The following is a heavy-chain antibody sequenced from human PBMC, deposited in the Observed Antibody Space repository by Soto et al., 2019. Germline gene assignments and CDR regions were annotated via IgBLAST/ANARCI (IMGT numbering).Heavy chain of an antibody. V-gene: IGHV3-74*01. CDR3: ARGPSGWFGFEY. D-gene: IGHD6-19*01. CDR1: GFTFSSIC. Sequence: EVQLLESGGGLVQPGGSLRLSCAGSGFTFSSICMPWVRQAPGKGLVWVSRLISGGTSASYADSVKGRFTISRDNAKNTLLLQMNSLTAEDTALYYCARGPSGWFGFEYWGQGTLVTVSS. J-gene: IGHJ4*02. CDR2: LISGGTSA.